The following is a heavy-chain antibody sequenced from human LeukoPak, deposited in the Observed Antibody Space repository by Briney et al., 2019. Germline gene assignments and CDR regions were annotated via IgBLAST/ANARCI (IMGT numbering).Heavy chain of an antibody. CDR3: AREEEGDAFDI. CDR2: INTDGSRT. J-gene: IGHJ3*02. V-gene: IGHV3-74*01. CDR1: RFTFTNYW. Sequence: PGGSLRLSCAASRFTFTNYWMHWVRQAPGRGLVWVSRINTDGSRTSYADSVKGRFTISRDNAKNTLYLQMNSLRAEDTALYYCAREEEGDAFDIWGQGTMVTVSS.